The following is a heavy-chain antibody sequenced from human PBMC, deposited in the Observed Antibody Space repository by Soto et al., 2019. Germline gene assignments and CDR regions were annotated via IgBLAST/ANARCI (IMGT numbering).Heavy chain of an antibody. J-gene: IGHJ3*02. CDR3: ANWWLADDILTGYAVALEKDAFDI. CDR1: GFTFSSYG. V-gene: IGHV3-30*18. CDR2: ISYDGSNK. D-gene: IGHD3-9*01. Sequence: GGSLRLSCAASGFTFSSYGMHWVRQAPGKGLEWVAVISYDGSNKYYADSVKGRFTISRDNSKNTLYLQMNSLRAEDTAVYYCANWWLADDILTGYAVALEKDAFDIWGQGTMVTVSS.